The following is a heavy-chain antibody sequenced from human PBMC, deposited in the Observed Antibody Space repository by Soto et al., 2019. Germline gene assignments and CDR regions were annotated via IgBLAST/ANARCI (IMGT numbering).Heavy chain of an antibody. CDR3: ASGEARRWTSPDY. CDR2: ISYDGSNK. V-gene: IGHV3-30-3*01. Sequence: QVQLVESGGGVVQPGRSLRLSCAASGFTFSSYAMHWVRQAPGKGLEWVAVISYDGSNKYYADSVKGRFTISRDNSKNTLYLQMNSLRVEDTAVYYCASGEARRWTSPDYWGQGTLVTVSS. CDR1: GFTFSSYA. J-gene: IGHJ4*02. D-gene: IGHD6-6*01.